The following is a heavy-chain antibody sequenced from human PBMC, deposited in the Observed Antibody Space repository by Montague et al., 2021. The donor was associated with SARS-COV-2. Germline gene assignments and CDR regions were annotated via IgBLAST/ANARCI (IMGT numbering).Heavy chain of an antibody. CDR2: IKQSGST. V-gene: IGHV4-34*01. Sequence: SETLSLTCAVYGGPFGDDHWSWIRQPPGKGLEWIGDIKQSGSTNXXPSLKSRVTISVDTSKNQFSLKLTSVTAADTAVYFCARGHLSVSMIVVVFTSASYYCDYWGRGAQVTVSS. CDR3: ARGHLSVSMIVVVFTSASYYCDY. J-gene: IGHJ4*02. D-gene: IGHD3-22*01. CDR1: GGPFGDDH.